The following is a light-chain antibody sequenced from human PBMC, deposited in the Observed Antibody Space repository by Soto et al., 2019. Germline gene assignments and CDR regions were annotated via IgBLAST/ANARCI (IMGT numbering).Light chain of an antibody. V-gene: IGKV1-33*01. CDR1: QGISIY. CDR2: DAS. J-gene: IGKJ5*01. Sequence: DIQMTQSPTSLSASVGDRVTITCRASQGISIYLNWFQQKPGKAPKLLINDASNLQTGVPSRFSGSGSGTDFSLIISSLQPEDIATYYCQQHDSFPTFGQGTRLE. CDR3: QQHDSFPT.